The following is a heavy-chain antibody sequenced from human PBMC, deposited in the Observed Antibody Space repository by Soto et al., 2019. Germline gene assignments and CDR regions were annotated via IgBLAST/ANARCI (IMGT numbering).Heavy chain of an antibody. CDR1: GSSFARYW. CDR3: ARHKKISDRQNYCDY. Sequence: GESLKISCQGSGSSFARYWIGWVRQMPGPDLEWMGIIYPGDSDTRSSPSCHGQVPLSSAKSISTAYLQWSSLKASDTAMYYCARHKKISDRQNYCDYWGQGSQVTVSS. J-gene: IGHJ4*02. CDR2: IYPGDSDT. V-gene: IGHV5-51*01. D-gene: IGHD6-6*01.